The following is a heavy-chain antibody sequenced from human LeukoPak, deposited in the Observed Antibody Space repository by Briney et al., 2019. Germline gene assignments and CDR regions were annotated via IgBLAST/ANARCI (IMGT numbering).Heavy chain of an antibody. CDR2: IYSSGST. J-gene: IGHJ4*02. CDR3: ARDMIDSGNYYPISDY. D-gene: IGHD3-10*01. CDR1: GGSISSYY. V-gene: IGHV4-4*07. Sequence: SSETLSLTCTVSGGSISSYYWSWIRQPAGKGLEWIGRIYSSGSTNYNPSLKGRVTMSVDTSKNQFSLKLTSVTAADTAVYYCARDMIDSGNYYPISDYWGQGTLVTVSS.